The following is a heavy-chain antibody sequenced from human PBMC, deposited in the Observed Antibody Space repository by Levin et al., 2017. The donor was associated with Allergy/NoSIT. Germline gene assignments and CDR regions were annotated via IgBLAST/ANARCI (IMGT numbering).Heavy chain of an antibody. CDR2: IYYSGST. CDR3: ARQRYYYGPNWFDP. J-gene: IGHJ5*02. CDR1: GGSISSYY. V-gene: IGHV4-59*08. D-gene: IGHD3-10*01. Sequence: SETLSLTCTVSGGSISSYYWSWIRQPPGKGLEWIGYIYYSGSTNYNPSLKSRVTMSVDTSKNQFSLKLSSVTAADTAVYYCARQRYYYGPNWFDPWGQGTLVTVSS.